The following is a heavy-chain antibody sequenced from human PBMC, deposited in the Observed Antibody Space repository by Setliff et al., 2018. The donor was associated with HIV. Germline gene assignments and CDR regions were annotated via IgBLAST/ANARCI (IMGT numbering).Heavy chain of an antibody. CDR2: ISEGRT. Sequence: GGSLRLSCAASGLTLSKYAMTWVRQVPGKGMEWVAAISEGRTYYADSVKGRFTISRDDSKNTLYLQMNSLRVDDTAVYYCAKGVKWLDPWGQGIQVTVSS. CDR1: GLTLSKYA. V-gene: IGHV3-23*01. CDR3: AKGVKWLDP. D-gene: IGHD3-16*01. J-gene: IGHJ5*02.